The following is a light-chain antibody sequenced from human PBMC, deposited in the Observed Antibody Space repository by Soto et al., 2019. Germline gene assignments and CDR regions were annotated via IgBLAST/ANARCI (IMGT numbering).Light chain of an antibody. CDR2: GAS. V-gene: IGKV1-33*01. CDR1: QDIKKY. CDR3: QQYDVLPRA. Sequence: DIQMTQSPSSLSASVGDSVTITCQASQDIKKYLNWYQQKPGKVPKLLIYGASKLEAGVSLRFSGSGSGTFFTFTISSVQSEDFATYYCQQYDVLPRAFGPGTKLDI. J-gene: IGKJ3*01.